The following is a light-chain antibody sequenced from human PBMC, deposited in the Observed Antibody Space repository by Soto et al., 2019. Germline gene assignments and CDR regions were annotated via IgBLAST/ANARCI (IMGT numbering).Light chain of an antibody. V-gene: IGLV1-51*01. Sequence: QSVLTQPPSVSAAPGQKVTISCSGSSSNIGRNYVSWYQQLPGTAPKLLIYDTNKRPSGIPDRFSASKSGTSATLGITGLQTGDEADYYCGAWDTSLSAGVFGGGTKLTVL. CDR3: GAWDTSLSAGV. CDR1: SSNIGRNY. J-gene: IGLJ2*01. CDR2: DTN.